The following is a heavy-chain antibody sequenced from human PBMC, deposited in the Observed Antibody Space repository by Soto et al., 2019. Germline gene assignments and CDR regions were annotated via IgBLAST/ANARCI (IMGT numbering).Heavy chain of an antibody. V-gene: IGHV3-64D*06. CDR2: IGANAGVT. CDR1: GFNFKNFA. CDR3: VKGTEQYYHYIMDV. J-gene: IGHJ6*02. Sequence: GGSLRLSCSASGFNFKNFALYWVRQTPGNGLHFVSAIGANAGVTYYAESVKDRFTISRDNSKNTLYLQMIGLRAEDTAVYYWVKGTEQYYHYIMDVWGQGTTVTVSS.